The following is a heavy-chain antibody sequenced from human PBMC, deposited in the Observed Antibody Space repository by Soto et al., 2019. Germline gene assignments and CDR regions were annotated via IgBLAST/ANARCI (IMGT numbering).Heavy chain of an antibody. V-gene: IGHV3-74*01. Sequence: LRLSCAASGFTFSSYWMHWVRQAPGKGLVWVSRMNEDGGATDYADSVKGRFTISRDNAKNTLYLQMNSLRVEDTAVYYCASDLSGRADVWGQGTTVTVSS. CDR3: ASDLSGRADV. CDR2: MNEDGGAT. J-gene: IGHJ6*02. D-gene: IGHD3-10*01. CDR1: GFTFSSYW.